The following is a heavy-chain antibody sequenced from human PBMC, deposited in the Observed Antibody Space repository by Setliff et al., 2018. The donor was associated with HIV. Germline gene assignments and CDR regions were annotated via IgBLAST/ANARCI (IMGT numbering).Heavy chain of an antibody. CDR3: ARDPHSYDTSGHYSWFYFDF. J-gene: IGHJ4*02. Sequence: SETLSLTCAVHGGSFSGYYWTWIRQPPGKGLEWVGEVNDREPTNYNPSLKSRLTISIDSSKNQFSLNLTSVTAADTAVYYCARDPHSYDTSGHYSWFYFDFWGQGTLVTVSS. D-gene: IGHD3-22*01. CDR1: GGSFSGYY. CDR2: VNDREPT. V-gene: IGHV4-34*01.